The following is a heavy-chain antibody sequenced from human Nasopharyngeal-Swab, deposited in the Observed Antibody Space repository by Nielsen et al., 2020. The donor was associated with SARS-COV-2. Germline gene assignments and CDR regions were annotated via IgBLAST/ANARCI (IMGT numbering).Heavy chain of an antibody. V-gene: IGHV3-33*01. CDR1: GFTFSSYG. CDR2: IWYDGSNK. Sequence: GESLKISCAASGFTFSSYGMHWVRQAPGKGLEWVALIWYDGSNKYYADSVKGRFTISRDNSKNTLYLQMNSLRAEDTAVYYCARDLRAGSLWRDLTRYYYYGMDVWGQGTTVTVSS. D-gene: IGHD2-21*01. CDR3: ARDLRAGSLWRDLTRYYYYGMDV. J-gene: IGHJ6*02.